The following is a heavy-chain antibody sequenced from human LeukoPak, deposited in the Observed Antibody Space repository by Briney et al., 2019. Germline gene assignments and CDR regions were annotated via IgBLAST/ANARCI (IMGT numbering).Heavy chain of an antibody. CDR1: EFSFRNFA. V-gene: IGHV3-33*03. CDR2: ISYDGSIE. J-gene: IGHJ4*02. D-gene: IGHD2-21*02. CDR3: AKEAHYCGSDCFSSALDS. Sequence: GTSLRLSCAASEFSFRNFAMHWVRQAPGKGLEWVAIISYDGSIESYVESVKGRFTISRDNSKNTLYLQMHSLRDEDTAVYYCAKEAHYCGSDCFSSALDSWGQGTLVTVSS.